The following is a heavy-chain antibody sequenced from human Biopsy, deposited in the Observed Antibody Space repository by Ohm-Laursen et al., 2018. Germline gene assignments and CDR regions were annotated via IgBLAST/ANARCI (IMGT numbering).Heavy chain of an antibody. CDR2: IFKSANT. CDR1: GGSISRGGSY. D-gene: IGHD3-22*01. CDR3: ARGDYFDSTGYFWFDP. J-gene: IGHJ5*02. V-gene: IGHV4-31*01. Sequence: PSDTLSLTCTVSGGSISRGGSYWGWVPPRPGKGLVWIGYIFKSANTYYNPSLKNLITISGDTSKNQFSLKLNSVTAADTAVYYCARGDYFDSTGYFWFDPWGQGTLVTVSS.